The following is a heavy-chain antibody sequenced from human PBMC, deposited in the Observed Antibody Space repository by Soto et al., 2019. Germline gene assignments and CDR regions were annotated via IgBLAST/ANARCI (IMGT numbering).Heavy chain of an antibody. CDR1: GGSISSGGYY. CDR3: ARASRLIVVVPAAISIRNNWFDP. V-gene: IGHV4-31*03. CDR2: IYYSGST. J-gene: IGHJ5*02. D-gene: IGHD2-2*02. Sequence: SETLSLTCTVSGGSISSGGYYWSWIRQHPGKGLEWIGYIYYSGSTYYNPSLKSRVTISVDTSKNQFSLKLSSVTAADTAVYYCARASRLIVVVPAAISIRNNWFDPQGQGTLVTVSS.